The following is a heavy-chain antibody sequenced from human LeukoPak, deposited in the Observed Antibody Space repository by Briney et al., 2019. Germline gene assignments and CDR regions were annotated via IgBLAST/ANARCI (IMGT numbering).Heavy chain of an antibody. CDR1: GFTFSDYY. CDR2: ISSSGSTI. J-gene: IGHJ6*03. V-gene: IGHV3-11*01. Sequence: GGSLRLSCAASGFTFSDYYMSWIRQAPGKGLEWVSYISSSGSTIYYADSVKGRFPISRDNAKNSLYLQMNSLRAEDTAVYYCARDGVYYYYYMDVWGKGTTVTVSS. CDR3: ARDGVYYYYYMDV. D-gene: IGHD2-8*01.